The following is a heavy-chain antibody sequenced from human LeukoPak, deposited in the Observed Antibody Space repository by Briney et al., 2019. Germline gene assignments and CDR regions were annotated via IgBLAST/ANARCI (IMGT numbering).Heavy chain of an antibody. CDR2: FDPEDGET. V-gene: IGHV1-24*01. CDR3: ATGYCSGGSCYSSDY. D-gene: IGHD2-15*01. Sequence: FDPEDGETIYAQKFQGRVTMTEDTSTDTAYMELSSLRSEDTAVYYCATGYCSGGSCYSSDYWGQGTLVTVSS. J-gene: IGHJ4*02.